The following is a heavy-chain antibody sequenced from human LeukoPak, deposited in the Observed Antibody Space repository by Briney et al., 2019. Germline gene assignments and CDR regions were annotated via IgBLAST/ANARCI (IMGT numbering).Heavy chain of an antibody. Sequence: PGGSLRLSCATSEFTFSAYAMNWVRQAPGKGLEWVSVIYSGGSTYYADSVKGRFTISRDNSKNTLYLQMNSLRAEDTAVYYCAKDPFVSSTSYFDYWGQGTLVTVSS. V-gene: IGHV3-NL1*01. CDR2: IYSGGST. CDR1: EFTFSAYA. D-gene: IGHD2-2*01. J-gene: IGHJ4*02. CDR3: AKDPFVSSTSYFDY.